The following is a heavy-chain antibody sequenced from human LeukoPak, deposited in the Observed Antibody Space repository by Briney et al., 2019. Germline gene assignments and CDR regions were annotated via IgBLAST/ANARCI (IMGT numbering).Heavy chain of an antibody. J-gene: IGHJ5*02. CDR3: ARGRGSGHKENWFDP. D-gene: IGHD6-19*01. V-gene: IGHV1-8*01. CDR2: MNPNSGNT. CDR1: GYTFTTYD. Sequence: ASVKVSCKASGYTFTTYDINWVRQATGQGLEWMGWMNPNSGNTGYAQKFQGRVTMTRNTSITIAYMESSSLRSEDTAVYYCARGRGSGHKENWFDPWGQGTLVTVSS.